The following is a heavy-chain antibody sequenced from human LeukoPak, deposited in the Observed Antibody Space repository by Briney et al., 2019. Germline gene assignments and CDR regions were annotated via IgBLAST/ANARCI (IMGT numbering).Heavy chain of an antibody. CDR1: GFTFRSHA. Sequence: GGSLRLSCVGSGFTFRSHAMSWVREAPEKGLEFVSGIYENGGTTYYADSVKGRFSISRDNSKNTLYLQMDSLRGEDTAVYYCAKDFRIGYSAHFDYWGQGALVTVSS. CDR2: IYENGGTT. CDR3: AKDFRIGYSAHFDY. J-gene: IGHJ4*02. V-gene: IGHV3-23*01. D-gene: IGHD2-21*01.